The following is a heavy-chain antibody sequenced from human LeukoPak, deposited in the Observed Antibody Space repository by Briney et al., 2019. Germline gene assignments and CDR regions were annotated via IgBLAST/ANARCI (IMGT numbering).Heavy chain of an antibody. CDR3: AKDLLEDYDILTGYLVDDY. CDR1: GFTFSSYG. Sequence: GGSLRLSCAASGFTFSSYGMHWVRQAPGKGLEWVAVISYDGSNKYYADSVKGRFTISRDNSKNTLYLQMNSLRAEDTAVYYCAKDLLEDYDILTGYLVDDYWGQGTLVTVSS. J-gene: IGHJ4*02. CDR2: ISYDGSNK. D-gene: IGHD3-9*01. V-gene: IGHV3-30*18.